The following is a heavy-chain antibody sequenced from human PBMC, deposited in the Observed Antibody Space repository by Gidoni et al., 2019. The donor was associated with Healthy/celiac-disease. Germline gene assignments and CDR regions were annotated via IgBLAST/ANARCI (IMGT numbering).Heavy chain of an antibody. CDR2: IWYDGSNK. D-gene: IGHD2-8*01. J-gene: IGHJ5*02. CDR1: GFTFSSYG. V-gene: IGHV3-33*01. Sequence: QVQLVESGGGVVQPGRSLRLSCAASGFTFSSYGMHWVRQAPGKGLEVGAVIWYDGSNKSYEDPVKGRFTISRDNSKNTLYLQMNSLRAEDTAVYYCARDRLMVYAIPSWFDPWGQGTLVTVSS. CDR3: ARDRLMVYAIPSWFDP.